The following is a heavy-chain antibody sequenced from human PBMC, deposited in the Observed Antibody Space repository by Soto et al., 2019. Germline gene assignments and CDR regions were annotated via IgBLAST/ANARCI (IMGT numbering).Heavy chain of an antibody. J-gene: IGHJ4*02. Sequence: SETLSLTCAVSGYSISSGYYWGWIRQPPGKGLEWIGSIYHSGSTYYNPSLKSRVTISVDTSKNQFSLKLSSVTAADTAVYYCARDGYNYVFDYWGQGTLVTVSS. V-gene: IGHV4-38-2*02. CDR1: GYSISSGYY. D-gene: IGHD5-12*01. CDR3: ARDGYNYVFDY. CDR2: IYHSGST.